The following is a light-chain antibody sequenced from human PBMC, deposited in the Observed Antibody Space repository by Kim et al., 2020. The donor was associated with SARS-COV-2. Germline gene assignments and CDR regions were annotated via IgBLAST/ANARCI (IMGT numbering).Light chain of an antibody. Sequence: DIVMTQPPHSLAGSLGERATILCKSSQSVVHSPNSKNYSGAYQQKSGQPPKLLIYWASTRETGVHDRFSGSGSGPDFTLTISSLQAEDVTVYYCHQYSSAPFTFGQGSK. CDR1: QSVVHSPNSKNY. CDR3: HQYSSAPFT. CDR2: WAS. J-gene: IGKJ2*01. V-gene: IGKV4-1*01.